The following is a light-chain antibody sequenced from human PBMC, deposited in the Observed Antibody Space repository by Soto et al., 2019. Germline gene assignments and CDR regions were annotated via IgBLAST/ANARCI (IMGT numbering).Light chain of an antibody. J-gene: IGLJ1*01. CDR2: EVS. Sequence: QSVLTQPASVSGSPGQSIAISCTGSSSDVGAYNYVSWYQQHPGKAPKLLVYEVSNRPSRVSYRFSGYKSGNTASLTISGLQAEDEADYYCSSYTTSSTYVFGTGTKVTVL. CDR3: SSYTTSSTYV. V-gene: IGLV2-14*01. CDR1: SSDVGAYNY.